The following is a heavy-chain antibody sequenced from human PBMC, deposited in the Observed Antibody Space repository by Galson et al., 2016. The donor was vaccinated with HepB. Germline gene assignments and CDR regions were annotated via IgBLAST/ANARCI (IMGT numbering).Heavy chain of an antibody. CDR3: AKDIADTSRFGMDV. CDR1: GVTINAYA. J-gene: IGHJ6*02. D-gene: IGHD3-16*01. CDR2: VSWNGDIK. Sequence: SLRLSCAAPGVTINAYAMHWVRQVPGKGLEWVSGVSWNGDIKVYADSVKGRFTISRDNAKNSLFLQMNSLRDDDTALYYCAKDIADTSRFGMDVWGQGTTVTVSS. V-gene: IGHV3-9*01.